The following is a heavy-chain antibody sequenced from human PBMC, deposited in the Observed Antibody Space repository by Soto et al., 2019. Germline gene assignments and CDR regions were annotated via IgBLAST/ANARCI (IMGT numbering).Heavy chain of an antibody. V-gene: IGHV4-59*01. D-gene: IGHD3-22*01. Sequence: ASETLSLTCTVSGGSISSYYWSWIRQPPGKGLEWIGYMYYSGSTNYNPSLKSRVTISVDTSKNQFPLKLSSVTAADTAVYYCGGKNYDSSGXFDYWGQGTLVTVSS. CDR3: GGKNYDSSGXFDY. CDR1: GGSISSYY. J-gene: IGHJ4*02. CDR2: MYYSGST.